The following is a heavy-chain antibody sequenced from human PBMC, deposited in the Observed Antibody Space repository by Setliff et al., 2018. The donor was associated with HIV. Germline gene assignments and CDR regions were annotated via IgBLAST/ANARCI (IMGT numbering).Heavy chain of an antibody. CDR1: GYAFSNYG. V-gene: IGHV1-18*04. Sequence: ASVKVSCKASGYAFSNYGINWVRQAPGQGLEWMGWVSGYNGNIRYAEKFQDRLTLTTDTSTTTAYMDMTSLRSDDTAVYYCAREGGLDGGFVAARTRWFEPWGQGTLVTVSS. CDR2: VSGYNGNI. CDR3: AREGGLDGGFVAARTRWFEP. D-gene: IGHD6-6*01. J-gene: IGHJ5*02.